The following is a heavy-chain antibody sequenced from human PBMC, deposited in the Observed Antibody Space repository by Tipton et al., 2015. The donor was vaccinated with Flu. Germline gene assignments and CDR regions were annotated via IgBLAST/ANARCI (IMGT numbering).Heavy chain of an antibody. D-gene: IGHD1-14*01. CDR1: GFTFDTYA. CDR3: AKNNGPRSYKYGLDV. CDR2: ISWNSDV. J-gene: IGHJ6*02. V-gene: IGHV3-9*01. Sequence: SLRLSCAASGFTFDTYAMHWVRQAPGKGLEWVSGISWNSDVDYADSAKGRFTISRDNAKNSLYLQMNSLRIEDTAFYYCAKNNGPRSYKYGLDVWGQGTTVTV.